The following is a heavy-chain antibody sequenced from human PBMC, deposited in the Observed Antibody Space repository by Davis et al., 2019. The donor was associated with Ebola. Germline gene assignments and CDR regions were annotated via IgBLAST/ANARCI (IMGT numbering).Heavy chain of an antibody. V-gene: IGHV5-51*01. CDR2: IYPGDSDT. Sequence: PGGSLRLSCHGSGYTLSSYWIAWVRQTPEKGLEWMGIIYPGDSDTRYSPSFQGHITISAERSIGTAYLQLHSLRASDTGLYFCARREGSSWHHFDAWGQGTQVTVSS. CDR3: ARREGSSWHHFDA. CDR1: GYTLSSYW. D-gene: IGHD6-13*01. J-gene: IGHJ4*02.